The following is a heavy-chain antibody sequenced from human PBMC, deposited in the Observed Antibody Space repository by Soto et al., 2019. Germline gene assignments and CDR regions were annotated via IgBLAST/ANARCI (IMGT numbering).Heavy chain of an antibody. Sequence: EVQLVESGGGVVQPGGSLRLSCAASGFSFSDYEMNWVRQAPGKGLEWVSYSSRSGSTIEYADSVKGRFTTSRDYAKTPLYLQMNSLRVDDTAFYYCTIGYYSKKFDYWGQGTLVTVSS. D-gene: IGHD3-22*01. J-gene: IGHJ4*02. V-gene: IGHV3-48*03. CDR3: TIGYYSKKFDY. CDR1: GFSFSDYE. CDR2: SSRSGSTI.